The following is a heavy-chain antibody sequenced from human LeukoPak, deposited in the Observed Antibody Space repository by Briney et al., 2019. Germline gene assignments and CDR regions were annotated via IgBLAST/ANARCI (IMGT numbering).Heavy chain of an antibody. V-gene: IGHV3-23*01. J-gene: IGHJ4*02. Sequence: GGSLRLSCAVSGITLSNYGMSWVRQAPGKGLEWVAGISDSGGSTYYADSVKGRFTISRDNSKNTLYLHVNSLRAEDTAVYYCAKHFGSGTYYNFLDYWGQGTLVTVSS. CDR3: AKHFGSGTYYNFLDY. D-gene: IGHD3-10*01. CDR1: GITLSNYG. CDR2: ISDSGGST.